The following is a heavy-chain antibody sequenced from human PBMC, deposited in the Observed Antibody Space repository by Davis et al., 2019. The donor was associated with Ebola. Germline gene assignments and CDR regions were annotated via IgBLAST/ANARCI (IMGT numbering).Heavy chain of an antibody. Sequence: GESLKISCAASGFTVSSNYMSWVRQAPGKGLEWVSVIYVVGTTYYADSVKGRFTISRDSSKNTVFLQMDSLRAEDTAVYYCARYGSGGDYGMDVWGQGTTVTVSS. CDR3: ARYGSGGDYGMDV. CDR1: GFTVSSNY. D-gene: IGHD3-10*01. J-gene: IGHJ6*02. CDR2: IYVVGTT. V-gene: IGHV3-53*01.